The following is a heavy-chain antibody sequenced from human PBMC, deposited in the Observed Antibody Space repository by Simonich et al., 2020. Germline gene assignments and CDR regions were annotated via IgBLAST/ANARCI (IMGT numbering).Heavy chain of an antibody. CDR1: GYTFTSYG. J-gene: IGHJ4*02. Sequence: QVQLVQSGAEVKKPGASVKVSCKASGYTFTSYGISWVRQAPGQGLEWMGWISDENSTTNDAQKLQGRVTMTTDTSTSTAYMELRSLRSDDTAVYYCARASRGTWWYYYFDYWGQGTLVTVSS. V-gene: IGHV1-18*01. CDR2: ISDENSTT. D-gene: IGHD2-15*01. CDR3: ARASRGTWWYYYFDY.